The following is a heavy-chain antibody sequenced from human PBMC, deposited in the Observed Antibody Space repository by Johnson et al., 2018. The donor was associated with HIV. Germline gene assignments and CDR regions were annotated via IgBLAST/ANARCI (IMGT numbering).Heavy chain of an antibody. J-gene: IGHJ3*02. CDR1: GFTFSSYA. D-gene: IGHD2-21*01. V-gene: IGHV3-30-3*01. CDR2: ISYDGSNK. CDR3: ARDAILSPGAFDI. Sequence: QVQLVESGGGVVQPGRSLRLSCVASGFTFSSYAMHWVRQAPGKGLEWVAVISYDGSNKYYADSVKGRFTISRDNSKNTLYLQMNSLRAEDTAVYYCARDAILSPGAFDIWGQGTMVTVSS.